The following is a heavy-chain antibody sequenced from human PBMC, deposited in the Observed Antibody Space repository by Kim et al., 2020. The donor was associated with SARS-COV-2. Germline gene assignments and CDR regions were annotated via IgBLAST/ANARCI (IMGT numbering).Heavy chain of an antibody. CDR3: ARDRFYDSSGGFYYYYGMDI. CDR1: GYTFTSYA. Sequence: ASVKVSCKASGYTFTSYAMHWVRQAPGQRLEWMGWINAGNGNTKYSQKFQGRVTITGDTSASTAYMELSSLRSEDTAVYYCARDRFYDSSGGFYYYYGMDIWGQGTTVTVSS. D-gene: IGHD3-22*01. J-gene: IGHJ6*02. V-gene: IGHV1-3*01. CDR2: INAGNGNT.